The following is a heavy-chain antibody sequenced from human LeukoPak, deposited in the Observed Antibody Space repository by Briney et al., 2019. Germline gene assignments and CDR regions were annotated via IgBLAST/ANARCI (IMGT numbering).Heavy chain of an antibody. CDR1: GGSISSGDYY. CDR3: ARDPQRRGYTYGSDF. D-gene: IGHD5-18*01. V-gene: IGHV4-31*03. J-gene: IGHJ4*02. CDR2: IFYSGST. Sequence: SETLSLTCSVSGGSISSGDYYWNWFRQHPGHGLEWIGYIFYSGSTYYNPSLKSRLRISIDTSANQFSLELTSVTAADTAVYYCARDPQRRGYTYGSDFWGQGILVTVSS.